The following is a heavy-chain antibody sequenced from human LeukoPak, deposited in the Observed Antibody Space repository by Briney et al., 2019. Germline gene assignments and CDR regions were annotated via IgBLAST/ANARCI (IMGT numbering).Heavy chain of an antibody. CDR1: GGTFSSYA. Sequence: SVKVSCKASGGTFSSYAISWVRQAPGQGLEWMGGIIPIFGTANYAQKFQGRVTITADESTSTAYMELRSLRSDDTAVYYCASGDSEWELPPSGYWGQGTLVTVSS. J-gene: IGHJ4*02. CDR2: IIPIFGTA. V-gene: IGHV1-69*13. D-gene: IGHD1-26*01. CDR3: ASGDSEWELPPSGY.